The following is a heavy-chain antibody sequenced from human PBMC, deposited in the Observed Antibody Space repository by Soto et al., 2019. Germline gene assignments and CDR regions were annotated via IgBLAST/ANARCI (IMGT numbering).Heavy chain of an antibody. D-gene: IGHD2-2*01. CDR2: ILPIFGTA. V-gene: IGHV1-69*01. J-gene: IGHJ5*02. CDR1: GGTFSSYA. Sequence: QVQLVQSGAEVKKPGSSVKVSCKASGGTFSSYAISWVRQAPGQGLEWMGGILPIFGTANYAQKFQGRVTITADESTSTDYMELSSLRSEDTDVYYCARCSSTSCWNNWFDPWGQGTLVTVSS. CDR3: ARCSSTSCWNNWFDP.